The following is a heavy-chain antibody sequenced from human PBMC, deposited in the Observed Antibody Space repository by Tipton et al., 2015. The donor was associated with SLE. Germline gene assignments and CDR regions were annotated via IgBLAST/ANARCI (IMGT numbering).Heavy chain of an antibody. J-gene: IGHJ4*02. CDR1: GFTFSSYE. CDR3: ARGGSLCCHPPFDY. D-gene: IGHD3-16*01. V-gene: IGHV3-48*03. CDR2: ISSSGSTI. Sequence: GSLRLSCAASGFTFSSYEMNWVRQAPGKGLEWVSYISSSGSTIYYADSVKGRFTISRDNAKYSLYLQMNSLRAEDTAVYYCARGGSLCCHPPFDYWDQGTLVTVSS.